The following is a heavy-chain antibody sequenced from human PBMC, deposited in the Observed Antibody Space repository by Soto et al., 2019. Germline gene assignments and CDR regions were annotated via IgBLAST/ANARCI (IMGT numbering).Heavy chain of an antibody. Sequence: QVQLVESGGGVVQPGRSLRLSCAASGFTFSSYGMHWVRQAPGKGLQWVAVISYDGSNKYYADSVKGRFTISRDNSKNTLYLQMNSLRAEDTAVYYCAKCPYDSSGYYYGMAFDIWGQGTMVTVSS. CDR3: AKCPYDSSGYYYGMAFDI. D-gene: IGHD3-22*01. J-gene: IGHJ3*02. CDR1: GFTFSSYG. V-gene: IGHV3-30*18. CDR2: ISYDGSNK.